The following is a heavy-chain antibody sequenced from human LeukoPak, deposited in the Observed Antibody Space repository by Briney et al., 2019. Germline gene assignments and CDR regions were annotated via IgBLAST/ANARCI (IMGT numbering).Heavy chain of an antibody. V-gene: IGHV1-2*02. Sequence: ASVKVSCKASGYTFTGYYMHWVRQAPGQGLEWMGWINPNSGGTNYAQKFQGRVTMTRDTSISTAYMELSRLRSDDTAVYYCARVTYYDSSGYCPHFDYWGQGTLVTVSS. D-gene: IGHD3-22*01. J-gene: IGHJ4*02. CDR1: GYTFTGYY. CDR2: INPNSGGT. CDR3: ARVTYYDSSGYCPHFDY.